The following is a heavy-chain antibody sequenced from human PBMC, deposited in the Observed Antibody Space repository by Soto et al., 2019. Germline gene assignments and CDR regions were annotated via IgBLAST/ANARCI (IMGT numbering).Heavy chain of an antibody. J-gene: IGHJ5*02. CDR3: ASIIAAAAHAGVPFDP. CDR2: IIPIFGTA. D-gene: IGHD6-13*01. Sequence: VASVKVSCKASGGTFSSYAISWVRQAPGQGLEWMGGIIPIFGTANYAQKFQGRVTITAVESTSTAYMELSSLRSEDTAVYYCASIIAAAAHAGVPFDPWGQGTLVTVSS. CDR1: GGTFSSYA. V-gene: IGHV1-69*13.